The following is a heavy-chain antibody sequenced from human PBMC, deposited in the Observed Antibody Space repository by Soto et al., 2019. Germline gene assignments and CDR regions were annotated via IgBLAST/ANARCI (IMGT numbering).Heavy chain of an antibody. CDR2: IYYSGST. D-gene: IGHD1-1*01. CDR1: GGSISSGGYY. V-gene: IGHV4-31*03. J-gene: IGHJ4*02. CDR3: ARVNPQAQLYFDS. Sequence: QVQLQESGPGLVKPSQTLSLTCTVSGGSISSGGYYWTWIRQHPEKGLEWIGYIYYSGSTYYNPSLISRLTISVDTSKNQFSLKLNSVTAADTAVYYCARVNPQAQLYFDSWSQGTLVTVSS.